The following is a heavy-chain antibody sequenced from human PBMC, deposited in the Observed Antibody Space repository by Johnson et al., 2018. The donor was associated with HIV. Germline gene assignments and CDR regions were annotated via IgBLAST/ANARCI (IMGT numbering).Heavy chain of an antibody. CDR1: GFTFSSYA. CDR2: ISSNGGST. D-gene: IGHD1-26*01. J-gene: IGHJ3*02. V-gene: IGHV3-64*01. Sequence: VQLVESGGGLVQPGGSLRLSCAASGFTFSSYAMHWVRQAPGKGLEYVSAISSNGGSTYYANSVKGRFTISRDNSKNTLYLQMGSLRAEDTAVYYCAKTYSGSNRDAFDIWGQGTMVTVSS. CDR3: AKTYSGSNRDAFDI.